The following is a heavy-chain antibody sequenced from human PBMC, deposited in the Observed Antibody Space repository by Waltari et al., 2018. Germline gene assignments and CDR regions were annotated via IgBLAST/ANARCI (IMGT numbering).Heavy chain of an antibody. CDR2: MNPKGGNA. J-gene: IGHJ5*02. V-gene: IGHV1-8*01. D-gene: IGHD3-16*01. CDR3: ARGAVPGKGANWFDP. Sequence: CGRQATGQGLEWMEWMNPKGGNAYSTPKFQDRVIMTTDISTSTVYMELNSLRPDDTGVYFCARGAVPGKGANWFDPWGQGTLVIVSS.